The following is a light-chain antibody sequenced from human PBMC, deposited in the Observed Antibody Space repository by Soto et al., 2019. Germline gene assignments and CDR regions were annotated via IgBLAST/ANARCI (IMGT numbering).Light chain of an antibody. CDR3: AGWDDSLRGFV. Sequence: QSVLTQPPSASRTPGQRVTISCSGGNSNIGGNRVYWYQQVPGTAPKLLIYRNNQRPSGVPDRFSGSKSGTSASLAISGLRSEDEADYYCAGWDDSLRGFVFGPGTKVTVL. CDR1: NSNIGGNR. J-gene: IGLJ1*01. CDR2: RNN. V-gene: IGLV1-47*01.